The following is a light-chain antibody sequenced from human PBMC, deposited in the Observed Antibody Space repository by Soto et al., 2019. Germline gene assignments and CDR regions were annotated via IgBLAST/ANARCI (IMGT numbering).Light chain of an antibody. Sequence: QSALTQPRSVSGSPGQSVTISCTGSSSDVGRYNYVSWYQQYPGRAPRLMIYDVSQRPSGVPDRFSGSKSGTTASLTISGHQVEDEADYYCCSFTGRSEVFGGGTKVTVL. CDR1: SSDVGRYNY. CDR3: CSFTGRSEV. V-gene: IGLV2-11*01. CDR2: DVS. J-gene: IGLJ3*02.